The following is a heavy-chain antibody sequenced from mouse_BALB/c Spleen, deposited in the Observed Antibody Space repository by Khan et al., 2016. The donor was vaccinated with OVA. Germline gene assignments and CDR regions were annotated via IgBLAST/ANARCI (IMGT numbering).Heavy chain of an antibody. V-gene: IGHV1-7*01. D-gene: IGHD3-2*01. Sequence: VKLLESGAELAKPGASVKMSCKASGYSFNTFWMHWIKQRLGQGLEWIGYINPSTGYIEYNQKFKDKATLTTDKSSSTAYIQLNSLTYDDSEVYYCTRGRQDCLFAYWGQGTLVTVSA. CDR3: TRGRQDCLFAY. CDR1: GYSFNTFW. CDR2: INPSTGYI. J-gene: IGHJ3*01.